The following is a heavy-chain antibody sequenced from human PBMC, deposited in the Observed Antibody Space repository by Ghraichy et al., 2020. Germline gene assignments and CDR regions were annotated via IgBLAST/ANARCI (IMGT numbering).Heavy chain of an antibody. CDR2: INHSGST. Sequence: SETLSLTCAVYGGSFSGYYWSWIRQPPGKGLEWIGEINHSGSTNYNPSLKSRVTISVDTSKNQFSLKLSSVTAADTAVYYCARPIQQQLEFGLDSWGQGTLVTVSS. CDR1: GGSFSGYY. CDR3: ARPIQQQLEFGLDS. D-gene: IGHD6-13*01. J-gene: IGHJ4*02. V-gene: IGHV4-34*01.